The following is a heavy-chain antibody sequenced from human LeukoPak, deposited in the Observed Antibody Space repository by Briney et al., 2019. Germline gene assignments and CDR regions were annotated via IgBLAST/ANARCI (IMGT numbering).Heavy chain of an antibody. CDR2: IYYSGST. D-gene: IGHD5-24*01. CDR3: ARVSTGMATISIYAY. Sequence: SETLSLTCTVSGGSISSSSYYWGWIRQPPGKRLEWLGSIYYSGSTYYNPSLKSRVTISVDTSKNQFSLKLSSVTAADTAVYYCARVSTGMATISIYAYWGQGTLVTVSS. CDR1: GGSISSSSYY. J-gene: IGHJ4*02. V-gene: IGHV4-39*07.